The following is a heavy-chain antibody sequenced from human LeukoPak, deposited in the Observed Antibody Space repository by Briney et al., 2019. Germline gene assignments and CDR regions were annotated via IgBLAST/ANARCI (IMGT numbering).Heavy chain of an antibody. D-gene: IGHD2-21*02. Sequence: PGGSMRLSSAASGFTFSTDWMNWYRQAPGKGLEWVGNINQDASEINYVDSVRGRFTISRDNAKNSLHLQMNSLRAEDTAVYYCATDRDNSDWQKRFDSWGQGTLVTVSS. CDR3: ATDRDNSDWQKRFDS. CDR1: GFTFSTDW. J-gene: IGHJ4*02. V-gene: IGHV3-7*01. CDR2: INQDASEI.